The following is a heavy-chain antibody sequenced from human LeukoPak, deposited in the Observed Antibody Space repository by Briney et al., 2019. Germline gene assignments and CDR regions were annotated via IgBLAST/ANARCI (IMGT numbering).Heavy chain of an antibody. V-gene: IGHV4-30-4*08. CDR3: ASDDFWSGSADH. CDR1: GGSISSADYY. Sequence: TLSLTCTVSGGSISSADYYWSWIRQPPGKGLEWIGYIYYSGSTYYNPSLKSRVTISIDTSKNQFSLKLSSVTAADTAVYYCASDDFWSGSADHWGQGTLVTVSS. J-gene: IGHJ5*02. CDR2: IYYSGST. D-gene: IGHD3-3*01.